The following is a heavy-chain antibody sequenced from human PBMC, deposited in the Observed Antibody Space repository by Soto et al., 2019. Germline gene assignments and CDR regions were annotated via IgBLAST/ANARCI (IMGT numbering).Heavy chain of an antibody. CDR2: ISGSGGTT. CDR3: AKDLVGSYADYLDY. J-gene: IGHJ4*02. CDR1: GFTFSSYA. V-gene: IGHV3-23*01. D-gene: IGHD1-26*01. Sequence: EVQLLEAGGGLVQPGGSLRLSCAASGFTFSSYAMSWVRQAPGKGMEWVASISGSGGTTYYADSVKGRFTISRDNSKNTMFLQMNSLRDEDAAVYYCAKDLVGSYADYLDYGGQGTLVTVSS.